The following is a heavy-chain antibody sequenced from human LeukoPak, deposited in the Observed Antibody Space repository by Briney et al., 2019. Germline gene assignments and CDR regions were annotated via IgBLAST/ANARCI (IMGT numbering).Heavy chain of an antibody. V-gene: IGHV3-9*01. Sequence: GGSLRLSCAASGFTFDDYAMHWVRQAPGKGLEWVSGISWNSGSIGYADSVKGRFTISRDNAKNSLYLQMNSLRAEDTALYYCAKGLDYFDYWGQGTLVTVSS. CDR2: ISWNSGSI. CDR3: AKGLDYFDY. J-gene: IGHJ4*02. CDR1: GFTFDDYA.